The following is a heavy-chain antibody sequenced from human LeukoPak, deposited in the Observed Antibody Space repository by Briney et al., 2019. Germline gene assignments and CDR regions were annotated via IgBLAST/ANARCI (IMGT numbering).Heavy chain of an antibody. CDR2: INPNSGGT. J-gene: IGHJ4*02. CDR1: GYTFTGYY. Sequence: GASVKVSCKASGYTFTGYYMHWVRQAPGQGLEWMGWINPNSGGTNYAQKFQGRVTMTRDTSISTAYMELSRLRSDDTAVYYCARGYSSSWLYYFDYWGQGTLVTVSS. V-gene: IGHV1-2*02. CDR3: ARGYSSSWLYYFDY. D-gene: IGHD6-13*01.